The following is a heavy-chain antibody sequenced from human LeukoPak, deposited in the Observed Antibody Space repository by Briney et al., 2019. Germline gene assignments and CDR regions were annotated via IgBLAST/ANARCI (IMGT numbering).Heavy chain of an antibody. CDR1: GFSFSSYS. V-gene: IGHV3-21*01. D-gene: IGHD3-10*02. Sequence: PGGSLRLSCEAAGFSFSSYSMNWVRQAPGKGLEWVSFISSSGSYIYYADSVMGRFTISRDNAKNSLFLQMYSLTPEDTAVYYCAELGITMIGGVWGKGTTVTISS. CDR3: AELGITMIGGV. J-gene: IGHJ6*04. CDR2: ISSSGSYI.